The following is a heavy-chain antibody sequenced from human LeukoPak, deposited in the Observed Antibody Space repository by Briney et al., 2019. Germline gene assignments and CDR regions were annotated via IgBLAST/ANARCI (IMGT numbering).Heavy chain of an antibody. CDR1: GYTFTSYA. CDR3: ASRDGYNPDLDY. Sequence: SVKVSCKASGYTFTSYAMNWVRQAPGQGLEWMGGIIPIFGTANYAQKFQGRVTITTDESTSTAYMELSSLRSEDTAVYYCASRDGYNPDLDYWGQGTLVTVSS. D-gene: IGHD5-24*01. V-gene: IGHV1-69*05. CDR2: IIPIFGTA. J-gene: IGHJ4*02.